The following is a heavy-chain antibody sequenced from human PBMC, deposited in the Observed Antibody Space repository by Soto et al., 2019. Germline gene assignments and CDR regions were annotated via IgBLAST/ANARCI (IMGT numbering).Heavy chain of an antibody. V-gene: IGHV3-30-3*01. CDR3: ARARIVGAPFDY. D-gene: IGHD1-26*01. Sequence: GGSLRLSCAASGFTFSSYAMHWVRQAPGKGLEWVAVTSYDGSNKYYADSVKGRFTISRDNSKDTLYLQMNSLRAEDTAVYYCARARIVGAPFDYWGQGTLVTVSS. J-gene: IGHJ4*02. CDR2: TSYDGSNK. CDR1: GFTFSSYA.